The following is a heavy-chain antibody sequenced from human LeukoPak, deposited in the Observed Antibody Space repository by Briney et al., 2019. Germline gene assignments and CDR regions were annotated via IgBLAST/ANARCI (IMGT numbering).Heavy chain of an antibody. J-gene: IGHJ5*02. CDR3: ARQMTTVTTDVPRGEAAMVSNWFDP. CDR2: IYPGDSDT. CDR1: GYSFTSYW. V-gene: IGHV5-51*01. Sequence: GESLKISCKGSGYSFTSYWIGWVRQMPGKGLEWMGIIYPGDSDTRYSPSFQGQVTISADKSISTAYLLWSSLKASDTAMYYCARQMTTVTTDVPRGEAAMVSNWFDPWGQGTLVTVSS. D-gene: IGHD4-17*01.